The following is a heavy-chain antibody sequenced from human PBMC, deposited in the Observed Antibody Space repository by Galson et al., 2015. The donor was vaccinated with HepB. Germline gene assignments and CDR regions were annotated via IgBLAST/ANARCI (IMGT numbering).Heavy chain of an antibody. CDR3: AKRGGRGWGAFDF. D-gene: IGHD3-16*01. CDR1: GFSFRNNG. J-gene: IGHJ4*02. V-gene: IGHV3-23*01. Sequence: SLRLSCAASGFSFRNNGMSWVRQAPGKGPEWVSTISFTSGNIFYADSVKGRFTISGDISKNTLYLQMNSLRAEDTAIYYCAKRGGRGWGAFDFWGQGTLVTVSS. CDR2: ISFTSGNI.